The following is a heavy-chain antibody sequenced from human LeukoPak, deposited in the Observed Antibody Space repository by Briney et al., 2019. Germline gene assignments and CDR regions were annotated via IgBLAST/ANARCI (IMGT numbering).Heavy chain of an antibody. D-gene: IGHD5-24*01. CDR2: ISSSSSDI. CDR3: ARAMAVPANNDY. Sequence: PGGSLRLSCTTSGFTFSSYTMNWVRQAPGKGLDWVSSISSSSSDIYYADSVKGRFTIFRDNAKNSVYLQMNSPRAEDTAVYYCARAMAVPANNDYWGQGTLVTVSS. V-gene: IGHV3-21*01. CDR1: GFTFSSYT. J-gene: IGHJ4*02.